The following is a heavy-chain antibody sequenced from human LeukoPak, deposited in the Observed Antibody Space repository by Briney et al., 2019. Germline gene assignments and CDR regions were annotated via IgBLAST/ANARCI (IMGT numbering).Heavy chain of an antibody. CDR1: GFTFSSYS. CDR2: ISSGSSYT. V-gene: IGHV3-21*01. D-gene: IGHD5-18*01. CDR3: ARSGYSYGDWYFDL. J-gene: IGHJ2*01. Sequence: GGSLRLSCAASGFTFSSYSMNWVRQAPGEGLEWVSSISSGSSYTYYADSMKGRFTISRDNAKSSLYLRMNSLRAEDTAVYYCARSGYSYGDWYFDLWGRGTLVTVSS.